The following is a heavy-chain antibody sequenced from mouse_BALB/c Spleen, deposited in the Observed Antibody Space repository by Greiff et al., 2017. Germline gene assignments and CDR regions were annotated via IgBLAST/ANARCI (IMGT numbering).Heavy chain of an antibody. J-gene: IGHJ4*01. CDR2: INPNNGGT. CDR3: AREGVLLWPHYAMDY. D-gene: IGHD2-10*01. CDR1: GYTFTEYT. V-gene: IGHV1-18*01. Sequence: EVHLVESGPELVKPGASVKISCKTSGYTFTEYTMHWVKQSHGKSLEWIGGINPNNGGTSYNQKFKGKATLTVDKSSSTAYMELRSLTSEDSAVYYCAREGVLLWPHYAMDYWGQGTSVTVSS.